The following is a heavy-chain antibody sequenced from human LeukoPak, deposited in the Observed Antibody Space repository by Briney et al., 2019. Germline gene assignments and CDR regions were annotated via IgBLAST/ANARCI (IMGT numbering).Heavy chain of an antibody. Sequence: GGSLRLSCAASGFTFSSYGMHWVRQAPGKGLEWVAVIWYDGSNKYYADSVKGRFTISRDNSKNTLYLQMNSLRAEDTAVYYCVKDVVATIFGARLDVWGQGATVTVSS. V-gene: IGHV3-33*06. CDR3: VKDVVATIFGARLDV. D-gene: IGHD3-3*01. J-gene: IGHJ6*02. CDR1: GFTFSSYG. CDR2: IWYDGSNK.